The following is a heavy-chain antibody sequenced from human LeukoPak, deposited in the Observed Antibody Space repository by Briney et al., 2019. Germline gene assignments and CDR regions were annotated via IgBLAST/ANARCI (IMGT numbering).Heavy chain of an antibody. J-gene: IGHJ4*02. CDR3: ARLHTHYSGYYYSLDY. D-gene: IGHD3-22*01. V-gene: IGHV1-46*01. CDR2: INPSGGST. Sequence: ASVKVSCKASGYTFTSYYMHWVRQAPGQGLEWMGIINPSGGSTSYAQKFQGRVTMTRDTSTSTVYMELSSLRSEDTAVYYCARLHTHYSGYYYSLDYWGQGTLVTVSS. CDR1: GYTFTSYY.